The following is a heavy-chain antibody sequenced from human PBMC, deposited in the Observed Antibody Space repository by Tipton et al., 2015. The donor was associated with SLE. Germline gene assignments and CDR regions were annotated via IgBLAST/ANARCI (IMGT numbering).Heavy chain of an antibody. CDR1: GGSISTYY. J-gene: IGHJ4*02. CDR3: AKDYNHDNADYN. D-gene: IGHD4-17*01. CDR2: IHKSGST. V-gene: IGHV4-59*12. Sequence: TLSLTCTVSGGSISTYYWSWIRQSPGKGLEWIGYIHKSGSTHYHPSLRGRVTISVDASKNQFSLKLSSVTVADTAVYYCAKDYNHDNADYNWGQGTLVIVSS.